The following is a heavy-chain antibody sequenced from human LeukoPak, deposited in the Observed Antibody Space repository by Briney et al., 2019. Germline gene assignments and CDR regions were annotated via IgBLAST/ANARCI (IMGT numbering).Heavy chain of an antibody. J-gene: IGHJ6*03. CDR3: ARDASAGTFYYYYMDV. Sequence: PGGSLRLXCAASGFTFSSHSMNWVRQAPGKGLEWVSSISSSSSFTYYADSVKGRFTISRDNAKNSLYLQMNSLRAEDTAVYYCARDASAGTFYYYYMDVWGKGTTVTVSS. CDR2: ISSSSSFT. D-gene: IGHD1-7*01. CDR1: GFTFSSHS. V-gene: IGHV3-21*01.